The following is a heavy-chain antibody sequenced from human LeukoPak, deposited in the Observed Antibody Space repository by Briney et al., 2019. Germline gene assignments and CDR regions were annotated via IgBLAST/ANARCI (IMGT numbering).Heavy chain of an antibody. Sequence: PGGSLRLSCAASGFTFSSYAMSWVRQAPGKGLEWVSAISGSGGSTYYADSVKGRFTISRDNSKNTLYPQMNSLRAEDTAVYYCAKVTYSSSAYFDYWGQGTLVTVSS. V-gene: IGHV3-23*01. D-gene: IGHD6-6*01. J-gene: IGHJ4*02. CDR3: AKVTYSSSAYFDY. CDR2: ISGSGGST. CDR1: GFTFSSYA.